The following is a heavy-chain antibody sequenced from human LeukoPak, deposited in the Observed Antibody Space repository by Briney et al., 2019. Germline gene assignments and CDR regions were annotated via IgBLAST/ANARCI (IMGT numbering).Heavy chain of an antibody. CDR1: GYTFTDNY. J-gene: IGHJ6*03. Sequence: ASVKVSCKLSGYTFTDNYIHWVQQAPGKGLEWMGLVDPEDGETIYAEKFQGRVTITADTSTDTAYMELSSLRSEDTAVYYCATDLAVDYYYHMDVWGKGTTVTVSS. V-gene: IGHV1-69-2*01. D-gene: IGHD2-15*01. CDR2: VDPEDGET. CDR3: ATDLAVDYYYHMDV.